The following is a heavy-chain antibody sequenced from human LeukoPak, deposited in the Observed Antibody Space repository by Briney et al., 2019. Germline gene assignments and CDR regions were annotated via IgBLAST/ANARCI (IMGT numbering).Heavy chain of an antibody. D-gene: IGHD7-27*01. CDR3: AKDGLGIWSRGYFDY. V-gene: IGHV1-46*01. CDR2: INPSGGST. Sequence: ASVKVSCKASGYTFTGYYMHWERQAPGQGLEWMGIINPSGGSTSYAQKFQGRVTMTRDTSTSTVYMELSSLRAEDTAVYYCAKDGLGIWSRGYFDYWGQGTLVTVSS. CDR1: GYTFTGYY. J-gene: IGHJ4*02.